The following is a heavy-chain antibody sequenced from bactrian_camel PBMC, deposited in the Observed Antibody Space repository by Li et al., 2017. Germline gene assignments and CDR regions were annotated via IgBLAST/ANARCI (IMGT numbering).Heavy chain of an antibody. J-gene: IGHJ6*01. CDR2: INSDGGTT. CDR1: GSTIAGSY. V-gene: IGHV3S40*01. CDR3: VRDSGWSFGY. D-gene: IGHD6*01. Sequence: VQLEESGGGSVQAGGSLRLSCVASGSTIAGSYMFWVRQAPGKGFEWVSTINSDGGTTYYVGSVKGRFTISRDNAKNTAYLQMSSPKPEDTAAYYCVRDSGWSFGYWGQGTQVTVS.